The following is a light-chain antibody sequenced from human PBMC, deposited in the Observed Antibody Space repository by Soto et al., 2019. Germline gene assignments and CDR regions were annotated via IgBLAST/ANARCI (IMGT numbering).Light chain of an antibody. J-gene: IGLJ1*01. Sequence: QSALTQPASVSGSPGQSITISCTGTSSDVGGYNFVSWYQQHPGKAPKLMIYEVSNRPSGVSNRFSGSKSGSTASLIISGLQAEDEADYYCSSYTSASVPDVFGTGTKLTVL. V-gene: IGLV2-14*01. CDR2: EVS. CDR1: SSDVGGYNF. CDR3: SSYTSASVPDV.